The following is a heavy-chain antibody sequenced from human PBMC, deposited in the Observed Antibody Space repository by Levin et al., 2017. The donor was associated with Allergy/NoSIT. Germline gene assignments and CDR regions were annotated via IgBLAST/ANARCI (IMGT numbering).Heavy chain of an antibody. D-gene: IGHD4-17*01. CDR2: IYWDDDE. V-gene: IGHV2-5*02. CDR1: GFSLSTSGLG. J-gene: IGHJ4*02. CDR3: VQTANFGDYFTFHY. Sequence: QTLSLTCTFSGFSLSTSGLGVGWIRQPPGKALEWLALIYWDDDERYTPFLKSRLTITKDTSKNQVVLKMTTMSPADTATYYCVQTANFGDYFTFHYWGQGTLVTVSS.